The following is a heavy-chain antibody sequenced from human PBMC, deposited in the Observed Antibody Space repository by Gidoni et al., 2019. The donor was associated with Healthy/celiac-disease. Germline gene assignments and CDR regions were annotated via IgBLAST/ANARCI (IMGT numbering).Heavy chain of an antibody. Sequence: QVQLQESGPGLVKPSETLSLTGTVPGGSISSYYWSWIRQPPGKGLEWIGYIYYSGSTNYNPSLKSRVTISVDTSKNQFSLKLSSVTAADTAVYYCARTDSGYDSGLDYWGQGTLVTVSS. CDR3: ARTDSGYDSGLDY. V-gene: IGHV4-59*01. CDR1: GGSISSYY. CDR2: IYYSGST. D-gene: IGHD5-12*01. J-gene: IGHJ4*02.